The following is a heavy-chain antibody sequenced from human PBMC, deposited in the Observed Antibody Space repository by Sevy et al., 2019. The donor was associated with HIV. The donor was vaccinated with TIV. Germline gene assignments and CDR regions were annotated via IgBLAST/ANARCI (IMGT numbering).Heavy chain of an antibody. CDR1: GVTFREYS. CDR3: ARSLAAAENWFDP. J-gene: IGHJ5*02. V-gene: IGHV3-48*01. Sequence: GGSLRLSCVGSGVTFREYSMNWVRQSPGKGLEWVSYISGSSTTIEHADSVKGRFSISRDNADNSVFLQMNRLRVEDTAVYYCARSLAAAENWFDPWGQGTLVTVSS. CDR2: ISGSSTTI. D-gene: IGHD6-13*01.